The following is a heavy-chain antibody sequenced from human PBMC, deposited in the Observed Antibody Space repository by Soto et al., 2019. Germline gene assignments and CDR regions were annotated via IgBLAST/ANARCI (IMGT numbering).Heavy chain of an antibody. CDR3: ARDPRDGYNLPNFDY. CDR1: GYTFTSYG. Sequence: QVQLVQSGAEVKKPGASVKVSCKASGYTFTSYGISWVQQAPGQGLEWMGWISAYNGNTNYAQKLQGRVTMTTDTSTSTAYMELRSLRSDDTAVYYCARDPRDGYNLPNFDYWGQGTLVTVSS. V-gene: IGHV1-18*01. D-gene: IGHD5-12*01. J-gene: IGHJ4*02. CDR2: ISAYNGNT.